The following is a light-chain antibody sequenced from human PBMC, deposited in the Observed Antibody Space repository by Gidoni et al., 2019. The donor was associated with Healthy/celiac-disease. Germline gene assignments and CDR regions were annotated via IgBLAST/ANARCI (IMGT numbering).Light chain of an antibody. CDR3: QQSYSTHHT. Sequence: DIQMTQYPSSLSASVGDRVTITRRASQSIGSYVTWYQQKPGKAPKLLIYAAPSLQSGVPSRFSGSGSGTDFTLTISSLQPEDFATYYCQQSYSTHHTFGQGTKLEIK. CDR1: QSIGSY. CDR2: AAP. V-gene: IGKV1-39*01. J-gene: IGKJ2*01.